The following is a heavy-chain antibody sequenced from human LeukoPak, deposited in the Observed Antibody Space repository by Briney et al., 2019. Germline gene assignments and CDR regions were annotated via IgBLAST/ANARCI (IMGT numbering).Heavy chain of an antibody. CDR3: ARGRGVINNYYYYYGMDV. CDR1: GYTFTSYG. J-gene: IGHJ6*02. CDR2: MNPNSGNT. D-gene: IGHD3-10*01. V-gene: IGHV1-8*02. Sequence: GASVKVSCKASGYTFTSYGINWVRQATGQGLEWMGWMNPNSGNTGYAQKFQGRVTMTRNTSISTAYMELSSLRSEDTAVYYCARGRGVINNYYYYYGMDVWGQGTTVTVSS.